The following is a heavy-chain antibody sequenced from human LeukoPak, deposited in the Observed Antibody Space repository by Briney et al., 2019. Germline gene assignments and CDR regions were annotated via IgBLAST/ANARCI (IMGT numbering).Heavy chain of an antibody. J-gene: IGHJ3*02. CDR2: IYHSGST. Sequence: KPSQTLSLTCTVSGGSISSGGYYWSWIRQPPGKGLEWIGYIYHSGSTYYNPSLKSRVTISVDRSKNQFSLKLSSVTAADTAVYYCARADERIAAQPAIWGQGTMVTVSS. D-gene: IGHD6-6*01. CDR3: ARADERIAAQPAI. V-gene: IGHV4-30-2*01. CDR1: GGSISSGGYY.